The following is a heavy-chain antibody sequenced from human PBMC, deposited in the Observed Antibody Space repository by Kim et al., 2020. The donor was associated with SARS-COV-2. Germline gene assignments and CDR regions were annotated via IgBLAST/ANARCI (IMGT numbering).Heavy chain of an antibody. CDR2: INPSGGST. CDR1: GYTFTSYY. Sequence: ASVKVSCRASGYTFTSYYMHWVRQAPGQGLEWLGKINPSGGSTNYAQKFQGRITMTRDTSTSTVYMELSSLRSEDTAVYYCARDVGEWDLLYGFDFWGQGTLVTVSS. CDR3: ARDVGEWDLLYGFDF. J-gene: IGHJ4*02. V-gene: IGHV1-46*01. D-gene: IGHD1-26*01.